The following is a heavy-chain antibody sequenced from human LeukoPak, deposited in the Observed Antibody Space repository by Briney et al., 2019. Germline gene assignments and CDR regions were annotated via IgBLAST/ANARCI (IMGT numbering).Heavy chain of an antibody. J-gene: IGHJ6*02. D-gene: IGHD2-2*01. CDR3: AKVPSSTSAYYYYGMDV. CDR1: GFTFSSYG. Sequence: GRSLRLSCAASGFTFSSYGMHWVRQAPGKGLEWVAVISNDGSNKYYADSVKGRFTISRDNSKNTLYLQMNSLRAEDTAVYYCAKVPSSTSAYYYYGMDVWGQGTTVTVSS. V-gene: IGHV3-30*18. CDR2: ISNDGSNK.